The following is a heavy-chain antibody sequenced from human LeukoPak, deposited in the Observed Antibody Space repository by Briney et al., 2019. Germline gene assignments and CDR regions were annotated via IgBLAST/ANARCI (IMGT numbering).Heavy chain of an antibody. Sequence: GGSLRLSCAASGFTFSNYGMHWVRQAPGKGLEWVALISYDGSNEYYADSVKGRFTISRDNSKNTLYLQMNSLRAEDSAVYYCARDGVKFNQPQTDYDMDVWGQGTTVTVSS. CDR1: GFTFSNYG. CDR3: ARDGVKFNQPQTDYDMDV. D-gene: IGHD2-2*01. J-gene: IGHJ6*02. CDR2: ISYDGSNE. V-gene: IGHV3-30*03.